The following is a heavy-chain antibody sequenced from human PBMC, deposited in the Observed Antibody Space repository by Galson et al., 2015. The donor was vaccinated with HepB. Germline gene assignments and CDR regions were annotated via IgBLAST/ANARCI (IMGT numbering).Heavy chain of an antibody. CDR3: ARDTGSWAGLGGMDV. D-gene: IGHD3/OR15-3a*01. CDR1: GYTFTGYY. V-gene: IGHV1-2*04. J-gene: IGHJ6*02. Sequence: SVKVSCKASGYTFTGYYMHWVRQAPGQGLEWMGWINPNSGGTNYAQKFQGWVTMTRDTSISTAYMELSRLRSDDTAVYYCARDTGSWAGLGGMDVWGQGTTVTVSS. CDR2: INPNSGGT.